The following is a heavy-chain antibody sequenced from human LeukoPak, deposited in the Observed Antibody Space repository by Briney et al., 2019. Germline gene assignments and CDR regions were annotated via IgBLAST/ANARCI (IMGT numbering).Heavy chain of an antibody. V-gene: IGHV3-30*18. CDR3: TKDLTAMFAGAFDI. J-gene: IGHJ3*02. CDR1: GFTFNKYG. D-gene: IGHD5-18*01. CDR2: RSDDGSAQ. Sequence: PGRSLRLSCIASGFTFNKYGMHWVRQAPGKGLEWVAVRSDDGSAQHYADSVRGRFTISRDNFKNTLYLQMNSLRADDTAVYYCTKDLTAMFAGAFDIWGQGTMVTVSS.